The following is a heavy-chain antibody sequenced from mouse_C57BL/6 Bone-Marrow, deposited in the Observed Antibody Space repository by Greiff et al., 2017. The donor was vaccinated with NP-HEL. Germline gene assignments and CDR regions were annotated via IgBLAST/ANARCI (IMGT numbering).Heavy chain of an antibody. V-gene: IGHV5-4*01. D-gene: IGHD6-1*01. Sequence: EVKLVESGGGLVKPGGSLKLSCAASGFTFSSYAMSWVRQTPEKRLEWVATISDGGSYTYYPDNVKGRFTISRDNAKNNLYLQMSHLKSEDTAMYYCARDGLPYYFDYWGQGTTLTVSS. J-gene: IGHJ2*01. CDR1: GFTFSSYA. CDR2: ISDGGSYT. CDR3: ARDGLPYYFDY.